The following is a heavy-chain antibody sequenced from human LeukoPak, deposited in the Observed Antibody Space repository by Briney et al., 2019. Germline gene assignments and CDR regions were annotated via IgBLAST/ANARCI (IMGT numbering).Heavy chain of an antibody. D-gene: IGHD6-19*01. Sequence: ASVKVSCKASGYTFTSYGISWVRQAPGQGLEWMGWISAYNGNTNYAQKLQGRVTMTTDTSTSTAYMELRSLRSDDTAVYYCARGSSGWYSFSAGYYYYMDVWGKGTTVTVSS. CDR1: GYTFTSYG. J-gene: IGHJ6*03. CDR2: ISAYNGNT. V-gene: IGHV1-18*01. CDR3: ARGSSGWYSFSAGYYYYMDV.